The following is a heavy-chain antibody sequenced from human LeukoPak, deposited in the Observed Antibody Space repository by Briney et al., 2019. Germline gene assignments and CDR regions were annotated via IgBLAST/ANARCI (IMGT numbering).Heavy chain of an antibody. CDR1: GGSFSGYY. V-gene: IGHV4-34*01. D-gene: IGHD3-22*01. CDR2: INHSGST. J-gene: IGHJ1*01. Sequence: PSETLSLTCAVYGGSFSGYYWSWIRQPPGKGLEWIGEINHSGSTNYNPSLKSRVTISVDTSKNQFSLKLSSVTAADTAVYYCASQYYYYDSSGYYYATPAEYFQHWGQGTLVTVSS. CDR3: ASQYYYYDSSGYYYATPAEYFQH.